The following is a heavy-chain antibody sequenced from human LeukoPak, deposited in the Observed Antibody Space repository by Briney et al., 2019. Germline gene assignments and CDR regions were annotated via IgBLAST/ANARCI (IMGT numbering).Heavy chain of an antibody. J-gene: IGHJ4*02. Sequence: GASVKVSCKASGYTFTSYAMNWVRQAPGQGLEWMGRINPNSGGTNYAQKFQGRVTMTRDTSISTAYMELSRLRSDDTAVYYCARTRVLYYLDYWGQGTLVTVSS. CDR2: INPNSGGT. CDR1: GYTFTSYA. D-gene: IGHD1-1*01. V-gene: IGHV1-2*06. CDR3: ARTRVLYYLDY.